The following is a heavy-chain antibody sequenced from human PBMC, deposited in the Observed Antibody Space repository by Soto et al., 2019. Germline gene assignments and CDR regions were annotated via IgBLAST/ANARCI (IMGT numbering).Heavy chain of an antibody. CDR1: GFTFNAYS. J-gene: IGHJ4*02. CDR3: ARPDGATYNFRY. CDR2: ISTTGGST. V-gene: IGHV3-23*01. Sequence: DVQLLESGGRLVQPGGSLRLSCAASGFTFNAYSLSWVRQAPGKGLEWVSAISTTGGSTYYADSVKGRFTISRDNSQITLSLQMNSLRAEDTAVYYCARPDGATYNFRYWGQGTLVTVSS. D-gene: IGHD1-1*01.